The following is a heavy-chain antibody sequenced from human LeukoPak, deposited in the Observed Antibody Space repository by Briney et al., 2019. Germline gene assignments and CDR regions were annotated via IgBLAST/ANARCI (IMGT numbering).Heavy chain of an antibody. V-gene: IGHV1-8*01. CDR1: GYTFTSYD. CDR2: MNPNSGNT. CDR3: ARDGYCSGGSCYGPLDY. J-gene: IGHJ4*02. D-gene: IGHD2-15*01. Sequence: ASVKVSCKASGYTFTSYDINWVRQATGQGLEWMGWMNPNSGNTGYAQKFQGRVTMTRNTSISTAYMELSSLRSEDTAVYYCARDGYCSGGSCYGPLDYWGQGTLVTVSS.